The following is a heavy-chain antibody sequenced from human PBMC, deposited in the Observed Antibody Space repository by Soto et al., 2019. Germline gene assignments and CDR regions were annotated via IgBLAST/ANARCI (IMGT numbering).Heavy chain of an antibody. J-gene: IGHJ4*02. CDR2: IHDSGIT. CDR3: AREYAFSSDY. V-gene: IGHV4-59*01. Sequence: ASETLSLTCSVSGGSMRSYYWSWIRQPPGKGLEWIGYIHDSGITDYDPSLKSRATISMDTFRNQISLNLHSVTAADTAVYYCAREYAFSSDYWGQGTVVTVSS. CDR1: GGSMRSYY. D-gene: IGHD2-2*01.